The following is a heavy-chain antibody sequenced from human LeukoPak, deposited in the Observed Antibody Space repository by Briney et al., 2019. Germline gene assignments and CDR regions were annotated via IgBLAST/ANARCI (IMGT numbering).Heavy chain of an antibody. Sequence: SETLSLTCTVSGGSISSSSYYWGWIRQPPGKGLEWIGSIYYSGSTYYNPSLKSRVTISVDTSKNQFSLKLSSVTAADTAVYYCATAQMRYYDYVWGSYRPSGCFDYWGQGTLVTVSS. J-gene: IGHJ4*02. CDR3: ATAQMRYYDYVWGSYRPSGCFDY. D-gene: IGHD3-16*02. V-gene: IGHV4-39*01. CDR2: IYYSGST. CDR1: GGSISSSSYY.